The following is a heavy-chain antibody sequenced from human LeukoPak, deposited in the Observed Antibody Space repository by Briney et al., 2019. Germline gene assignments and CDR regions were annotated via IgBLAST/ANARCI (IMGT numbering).Heavy chain of an antibody. CDR1: GLTLSSNY. J-gene: IGHJ3*02. CDR3: ARGVSHYYDSSGYYNAFDI. V-gene: IGHV3-66*01. CDR2: IYSSGNT. Sequence: GGSLRLSCAASGLTLSSNYVGWVRQAPGKGLEWVSYIYSSGNTYHADSVKGRFTISRDTSENMVFLQMNSLRAEDTAVYYCARGVSHYYDSSGYYNAFDIWGQGTMVTVSS. D-gene: IGHD3-22*01.